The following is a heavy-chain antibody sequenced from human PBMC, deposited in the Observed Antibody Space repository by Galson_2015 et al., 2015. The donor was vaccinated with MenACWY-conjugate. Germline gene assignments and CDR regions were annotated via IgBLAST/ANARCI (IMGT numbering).Heavy chain of an antibody. D-gene: IGHD3-22*01. J-gene: IGHJ3*02. CDR1: GFTFSKCA. CDR3: AKGANYYDSGGKRYDAFDI. CDR2: ISASGGDI. V-gene: IGHV3-23*01. Sequence: SLRLSCAASGFTFSKCAMSWVRQAPGKGLEWVSGISASGGDIDYADSVKGRFTISRDNSKNTVYLQMNSLRAEDTAVYHCAKGANYYDSGGKRYDAFDIWGQGTMVTVSS.